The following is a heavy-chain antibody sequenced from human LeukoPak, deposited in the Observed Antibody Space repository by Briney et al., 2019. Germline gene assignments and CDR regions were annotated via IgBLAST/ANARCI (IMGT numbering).Heavy chain of an antibody. CDR3: ARDSTYYYASGSSGPHYFDY. CDR1: GFTFSTYA. CDR2: ISYDGSNT. V-gene: IGHV3-30*01. J-gene: IGHJ4*02. Sequence: GGSLRLSCAASGFTFSTYAMHWVRQAPGKGLEWVAVISYDGSNTYYADSVKGRFTISRDYSKNTLYLQLNSLRAEDTAVYYCARDSTYYYASGSSGPHYFDYWGQGTLVTVSS. D-gene: IGHD3-10*01.